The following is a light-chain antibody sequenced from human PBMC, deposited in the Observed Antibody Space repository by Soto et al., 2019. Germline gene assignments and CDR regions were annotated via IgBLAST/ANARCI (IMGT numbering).Light chain of an antibody. CDR3: QEYSRD. Sequence: DIQMTQSPSTLSASVGDRVTITCRASRDISTWLAWYQQKPGKAPKVLIYEASNLESGVPSRFSGSGSGTEFTLTISSLQPDDLATYYCQEYSRDFGGGTRVEIK. CDR1: RDISTW. CDR2: EAS. V-gene: IGKV1-5*01. J-gene: IGKJ4*01.